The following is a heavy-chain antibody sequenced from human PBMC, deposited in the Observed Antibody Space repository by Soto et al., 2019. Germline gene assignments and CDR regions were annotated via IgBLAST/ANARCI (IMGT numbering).Heavy chain of an antibody. V-gene: IGHV1-18*01. J-gene: IGHJ5*02. Sequence: ASVKVSCKASGYTFTSYGISWVRQAPGQGLEWMGWISAYNGNTNYAQKLQGRVTMTTDTSTSTAYMELRSLRSDDTAVYYCATTGATIFGVAHNWFDPWGQGTLVTVSS. CDR1: GYTFTSYG. D-gene: IGHD3-3*01. CDR3: ATTGATIFGVAHNWFDP. CDR2: ISAYNGNT.